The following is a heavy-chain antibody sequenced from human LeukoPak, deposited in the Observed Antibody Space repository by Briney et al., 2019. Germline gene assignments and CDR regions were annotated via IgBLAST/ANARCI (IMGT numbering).Heavy chain of an antibody. J-gene: IGHJ5*02. V-gene: IGHV4-39*01. Sequence: PSETLSLTCTVSGGSISSSSYYWGWIRQPPVKGLEWIGSIYYSGSTYYNPSLKSRVTISVDTSKNQFSLKLSSVTAADTAVYYCARRGRGYSGYDEGAWFDPWGQGTLVTVSS. CDR1: GGSISSSSYY. CDR2: IYYSGST. CDR3: ARRGRGYSGYDEGAWFDP. D-gene: IGHD5-12*01.